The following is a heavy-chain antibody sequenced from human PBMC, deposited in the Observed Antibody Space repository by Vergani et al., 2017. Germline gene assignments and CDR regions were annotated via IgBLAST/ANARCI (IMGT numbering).Heavy chain of an antibody. Sequence: QVQLQESGPGLVKPSETLSLTCTVSGYSISSGYYWGWIRQPPGKGLEWIGSIYHSGSTYYNPSLKSRVTMSVDTSKNQLSLKLNSVTAADTAVYYCARENKMSAKWFDPWGKGTLVTVSS. D-gene: IGHD6-25*01. CDR1: GYSISSGYY. V-gene: IGHV4-38-2*02. J-gene: IGHJ5*02. CDR3: ARENKMSAKWFDP. CDR2: IYHSGST.